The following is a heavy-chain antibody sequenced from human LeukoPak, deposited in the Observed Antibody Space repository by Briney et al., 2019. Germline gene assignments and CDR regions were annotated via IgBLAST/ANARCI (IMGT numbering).Heavy chain of an antibody. Sequence: GGSLRLSCAASGFTVNSNYMSWVRQPPGKGLELVSVIYSGGRTYYADSVKGRFTISRDNSKSAPYLQMNSLRADDTAVYYCARVKWELPPYFDYWGQGTLVTVSS. J-gene: IGHJ4*02. CDR2: IYSGGRT. CDR1: GFTVNSNY. CDR3: ARVKWELPPYFDY. D-gene: IGHD1-26*01. V-gene: IGHV3-66*01.